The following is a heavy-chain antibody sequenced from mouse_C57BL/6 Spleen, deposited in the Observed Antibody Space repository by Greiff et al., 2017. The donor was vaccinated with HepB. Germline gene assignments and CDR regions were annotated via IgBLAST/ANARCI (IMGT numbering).Heavy chain of an antibody. D-gene: IGHD2-3*01. CDR3: LREGYDGYYKYFDV. V-gene: IGHV10-3*01. Sequence: EVKLMESGGGLVQPKGSLKLSCAASGFTFNTYAMHWVRQAPGKGLEWVARIRSKSSNSATYYADSVKDRFTISRDDSQSMLYLQMNNLKTEDTAMYYCLREGYDGYYKYFDVWGTGTTVTVSS. CDR2: IRSKSSNSAT. CDR1: GFTFNTYA. J-gene: IGHJ1*03.